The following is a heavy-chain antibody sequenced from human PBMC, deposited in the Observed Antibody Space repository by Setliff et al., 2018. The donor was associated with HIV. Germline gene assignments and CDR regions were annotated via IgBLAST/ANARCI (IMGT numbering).Heavy chain of an antibody. CDR2: ISWDGDMT. CDR3: ARRAYCSSTTCFDN. Sequence: GGSLRLSCAASGFTFDDYTMHWVRQAPGKGLEWVSLISWDGDMTYYADSVKGRFTISRDTSKNTLYLQMNSLRAEDTAVYYCARRAYCSSTTCFDNWGQGTLVTVSS. CDR1: GFTFDDYT. J-gene: IGHJ4*02. D-gene: IGHD2-2*01. V-gene: IGHV3-43*01.